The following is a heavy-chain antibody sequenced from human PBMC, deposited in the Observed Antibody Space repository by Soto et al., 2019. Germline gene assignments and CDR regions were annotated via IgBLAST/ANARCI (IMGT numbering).Heavy chain of an antibody. Sequence: GGSLRLSCAASGFTFSSYGMHWVRQAPGKGLEWVAVISYDGSNKYYADSVKGRFTISRDNSKNTLYLQMNSLRAEDTAVYYCAKDSPHRVVGATRGFDYWGQGTLVTVSS. V-gene: IGHV3-30*18. D-gene: IGHD1-26*01. J-gene: IGHJ4*02. CDR2: ISYDGSNK. CDR3: AKDSPHRVVGATRGFDY. CDR1: GFTFSSYG.